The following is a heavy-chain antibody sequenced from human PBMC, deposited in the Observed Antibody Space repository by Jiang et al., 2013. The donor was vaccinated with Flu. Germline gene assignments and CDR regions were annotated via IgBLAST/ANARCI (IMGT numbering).Heavy chain of an antibody. CDR1: GYTFTSYY. V-gene: IGHV1-46*01. CDR3: ARDGGNYVWGSYRYTGSDY. CDR2: INPSGGST. D-gene: IGHD3-16*02. J-gene: IGHJ4*02. Sequence: GAEVKKPGASVKVSCKASGYTFTSYYMHWVRQAPGQGLEWMGIINPSGGSTSYAQKFQGRVTMTRDTSTSTVYMELSSLRSEDTAVYYCARDGGNYVWGSYRYTGSDYWGQGTLVTVSS.